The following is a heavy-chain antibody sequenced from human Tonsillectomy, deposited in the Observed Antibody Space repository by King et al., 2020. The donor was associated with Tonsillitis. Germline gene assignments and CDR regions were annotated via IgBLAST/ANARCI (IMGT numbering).Heavy chain of an antibody. CDR1: GFTFSSYG. CDR2: ISYDGSNT. D-gene: IGHD3-10*01. Sequence: QVQLVESGGGVVQPGRSLRLSCAASGFTFSSYGMHWVRQAPGKGLEWVAVISYDGSNTYDADSVKGRFTISRVNSKNTLYLQMNSLRAEDTAVYYCAKDRYGSGSYLDYWGQGTLVTVSS. J-gene: IGHJ4*02. CDR3: AKDRYGSGSYLDY. V-gene: IGHV3-30*18.